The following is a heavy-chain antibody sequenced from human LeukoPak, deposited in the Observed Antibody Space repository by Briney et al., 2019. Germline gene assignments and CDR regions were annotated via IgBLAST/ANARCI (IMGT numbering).Heavy chain of an antibody. CDR3: ARTSSSGLVGGYYFDY. J-gene: IGHJ4*02. CDR2: INHSGST. V-gene: IGHV4-39*07. CDR1: GGSISSSSYY. D-gene: IGHD6-19*01. Sequence: SETLSLTCTVSGGSISSSSYYWGWIRQPPGKGLEWIGEINHSGSTYYNPSLKSRVTISVDTSKNQFSLKLSSVTAADTAVYYCARTSSSGLVGGYYFDYWGQGTLVTVSS.